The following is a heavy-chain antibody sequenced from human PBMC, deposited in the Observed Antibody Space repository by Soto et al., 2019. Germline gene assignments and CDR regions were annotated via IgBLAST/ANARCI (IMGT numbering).Heavy chain of an antibody. V-gene: IGHV1-18*01. CDR1: GSTFTSYG. D-gene: IGHD6-6*01. Sequence: ASVKVSCQASGSTFTSYGISWVRQAPGQGLEWMGWISAYNGNTNYAQKLQGRVTMTTDTSTSTAYMELRSLRSDDTAVYYCARDGLEYSSSPVWFDPWGQGTLVTVSS. J-gene: IGHJ5*02. CDR2: ISAYNGNT. CDR3: ARDGLEYSSSPVWFDP.